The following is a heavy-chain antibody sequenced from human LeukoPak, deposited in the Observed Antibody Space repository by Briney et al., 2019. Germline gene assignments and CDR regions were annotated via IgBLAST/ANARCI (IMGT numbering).Heavy chain of an antibody. CDR1: GFTFSSYS. V-gene: IGHV3-21*01. Sequence: GGSLRLSCAASGFTFSSYSMNWVRQAPGKGLEWVSSISSSSSYIYYADSVKGRFTISRDSAKNSLYLQMNSLRAEDTAVYYCARARIQTTHAFDYWGQGTLVTVSS. CDR2: ISSSSSYI. J-gene: IGHJ4*02. D-gene: IGHD5-18*01. CDR3: ARARIQTTHAFDY.